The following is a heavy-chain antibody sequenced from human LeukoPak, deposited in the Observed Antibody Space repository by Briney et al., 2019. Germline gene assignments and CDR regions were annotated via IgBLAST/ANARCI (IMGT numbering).Heavy chain of an antibody. CDR3: ARLGTGYSYGSDFDY. V-gene: IGHV3-7*01. CDR2: MKQDGSEK. D-gene: IGHD5-18*01. J-gene: IGHJ4*02. Sequence: GGSLRLSCAASGFTFRTYWMSWVRQAPGKGLEWVANMKQDGSEKYYVDSVKGRFTISRDNAKNSLYLQMNSLRAEHTAVYYCARLGTGYSYGSDFDYWGQGTLVTVSS. CDR1: GFTFRTYW.